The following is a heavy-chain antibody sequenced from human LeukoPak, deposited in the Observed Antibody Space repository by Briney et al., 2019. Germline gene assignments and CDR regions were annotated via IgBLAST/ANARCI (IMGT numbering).Heavy chain of an antibody. CDR3: ARERLGGYHFDY. CDR2: INADDGNT. Sequence: ASVKVSCMTSGYIFTNYAIHWVRQAPGQRLECMGWINADDGNTKSSQTFQGRVTITRDTSASTAYMELTSLRSEDTAVYYCARERLGGYHFDYWGQGTLVTVSS. CDR1: GYIFTNYA. J-gene: IGHJ4*02. V-gene: IGHV1-3*01. D-gene: IGHD2-2*01.